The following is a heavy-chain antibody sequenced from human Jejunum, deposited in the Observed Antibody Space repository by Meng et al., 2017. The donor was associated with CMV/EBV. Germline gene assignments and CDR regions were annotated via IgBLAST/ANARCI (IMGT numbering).Heavy chain of an antibody. D-gene: IGHD6-6*01. J-gene: IGHJ3*02. V-gene: IGHV6-1*01. CDR3: VTRSKFNLVWSFDI. CDR1: VASKDVS. Sequence: VASKDVSWDWIRPSPSGGLEWLGRTYYRSKWYNDYAQSVKGRISVTPDTSKNQFSLELNSVSPADAAVYHCVTRSKFNLVWSFDIWGQGTTVTVSS. CDR2: TYYRSKWYN.